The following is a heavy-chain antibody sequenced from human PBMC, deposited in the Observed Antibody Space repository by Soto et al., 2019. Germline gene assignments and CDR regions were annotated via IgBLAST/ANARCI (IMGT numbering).Heavy chain of an antibody. CDR3: ARGGYTPRGAISGDLYYYYYGMDV. CDR1: GGTFSSYA. V-gene: IGHV1-69*06. CDR2: IIPIFGTA. J-gene: IGHJ6*02. Sequence: SVKVSCKASGGTFSSYAISWVRQAPGQGLEWMGGIIPIFGTANYAQKFQGRVTITADKSTSTAYMELSSLRSEDTAVYYCARGGYTPRGAISGDLYYYYYGMDVWGQGTTVTVSS. D-gene: IGHD6-13*01.